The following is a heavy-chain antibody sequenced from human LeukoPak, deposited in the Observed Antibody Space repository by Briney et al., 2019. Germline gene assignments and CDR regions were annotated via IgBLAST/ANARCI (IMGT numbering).Heavy chain of an antibody. V-gene: IGHV3-21*01. J-gene: IGHJ4*02. Sequence: GGSLRLSCSASGLTFNKYYMNWVRQAPGKGLEWVSSITSNSANMYYGDSVKGRFTISRGNAKNSLYLQMNSLRAEDTAVYYCAREAYGSGNYPFDLWGQGTLVAVSS. CDR2: ITSNSANM. D-gene: IGHD3-10*01. CDR3: AREAYGSGNYPFDL. CDR1: GLTFNKYY.